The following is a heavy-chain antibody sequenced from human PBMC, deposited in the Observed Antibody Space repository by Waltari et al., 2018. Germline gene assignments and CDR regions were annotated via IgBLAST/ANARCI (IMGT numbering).Heavy chain of an antibody. J-gene: IGHJ5*02. CDR1: GGSISSYY. CDR3: ARDRWRFSSSLETYNWFDP. CDR2: IYYSGST. D-gene: IGHD6-13*01. V-gene: IGHV4-59*01. Sequence: QVQLQESGPGLVKPSETLSLTCTVPGGSISSYYWSWIRQPPGKGLEWIGYIYYSGSTNYNPSLKSRVTISVDTSKNQFSLKLSSVTAADTAVYYCARDRWRFSSSLETYNWFDPWGQGTLVTVSS.